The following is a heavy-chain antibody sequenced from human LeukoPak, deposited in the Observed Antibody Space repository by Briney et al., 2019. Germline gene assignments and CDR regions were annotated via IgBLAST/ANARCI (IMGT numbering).Heavy chain of an antibody. Sequence: GASVKVSCKASGGTFSSYAISWVRQAPGQGLEWMGGIIPIFGTANYAQKFQGRVTITADESTSTAYMELSSLRSEDTAVYYCASEGYSGSPSPEHCFDYWGQGTLVTVSS. D-gene: IGHD1-26*01. CDR1: GGTFSSYA. CDR2: IIPIFGTA. J-gene: IGHJ4*02. V-gene: IGHV1-69*13. CDR3: ASEGYSGSPSPEHCFDY.